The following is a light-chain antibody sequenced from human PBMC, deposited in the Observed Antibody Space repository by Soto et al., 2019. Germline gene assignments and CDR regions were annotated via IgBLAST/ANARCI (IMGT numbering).Light chain of an antibody. CDR3: QQYGRSPT. CDR1: QSVSSSS. V-gene: IGKV3-20*01. Sequence: EIVLTQSPGTLSLSPGERATLSCRASQSVSSSSLAWYQQKPGQAPRLLMYDASFRATGISDRFSGSGSGTDFTLTISRLEPEDFAVYYCQQYGRSPTFGQGTKLEIK. CDR2: DAS. J-gene: IGKJ2*01.